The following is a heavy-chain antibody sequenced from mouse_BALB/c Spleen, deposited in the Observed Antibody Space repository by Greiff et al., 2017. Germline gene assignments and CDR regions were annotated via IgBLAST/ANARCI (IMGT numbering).Heavy chain of an antibody. J-gene: IGHJ3*01. CDR3: ARDVSLAWFAY. Sequence: EVQGVESGGGLVKPGGSLKLSCAASGFTFSDYYMYWVRQTPEKRLEWVATISDGGSYTYYPDSVKGRFTISRDNAKNNLYLQMSSLKSEDTAMYYCARDVSLAWFAYWGQGTLVTVSA. CDR2: ISDGGSYT. V-gene: IGHV5-4*02. CDR1: GFTFSDYY.